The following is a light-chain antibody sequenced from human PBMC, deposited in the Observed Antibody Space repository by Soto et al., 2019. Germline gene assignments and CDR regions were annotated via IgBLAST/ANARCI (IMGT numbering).Light chain of an antibody. CDR3: RQRSNWPPRT. CDR1: QRVSSH. J-gene: IGKJ4*02. Sequence: IVVTQSPATRSVSPRAGATLSCRSSQRVSSHVACYQQKPGQAPRILLYDASNRATGVPARLSGSGSGTGFTPTISSLEPEDFAVSYCRQRSNWPPRTFGGGTKVEIK. CDR2: DAS. V-gene: IGKV3-11*01.